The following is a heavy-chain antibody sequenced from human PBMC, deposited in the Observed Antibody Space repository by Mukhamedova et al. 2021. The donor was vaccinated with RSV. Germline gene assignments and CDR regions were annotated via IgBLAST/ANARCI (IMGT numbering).Heavy chain of an antibody. J-gene: IGHJ6*02. D-gene: IGHD1-26*01. CDR3: ARDRTEREVHYVMDV. V-gene: IGHV3-48*03. Sequence: AEYMGGRFTISRDNAKNSLYLQMSSLRADDTAVYYCARDRTEREVHYVMDVWGQGTTVTVSS.